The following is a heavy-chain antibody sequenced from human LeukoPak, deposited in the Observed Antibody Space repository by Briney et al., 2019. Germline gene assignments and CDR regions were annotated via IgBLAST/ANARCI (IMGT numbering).Heavy chain of an antibody. CDR3: ARSPVYSYDTTDPYDGLYNWFDP. D-gene: IGHD3-22*01. Sequence: GASVKVSCKASGYTFTGYYIHWVRQAPGQGLEWMGWINPNTGGTTFAEKFQGRVTMTRDTSISTAYMELSRVTSDDTAVYYCARSPVYSYDTTDPYDGLYNWFDPWGQGTLVTVSS. CDR1: GYTFTGYY. V-gene: IGHV1-2*02. CDR2: INPNTGGT. J-gene: IGHJ5*02.